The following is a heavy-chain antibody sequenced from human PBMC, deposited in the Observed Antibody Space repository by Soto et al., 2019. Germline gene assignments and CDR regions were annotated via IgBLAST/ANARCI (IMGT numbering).Heavy chain of an antibody. Sequence: PSETLSLTCTVSGGSISSSSYYWGWIRQPPGKGLEWIGTIYYSGNIYYNPSLKSRVTISVDTSKNQFSLKVRSVTAADTAVYYCARHSTGYYYSYLDYWGPGTLVTVSS. V-gene: IGHV4-39*01. D-gene: IGHD3-22*01. CDR2: IYYSGNI. J-gene: IGHJ4*02. CDR3: ARHSTGYYYSYLDY. CDR1: GGSISSSSYY.